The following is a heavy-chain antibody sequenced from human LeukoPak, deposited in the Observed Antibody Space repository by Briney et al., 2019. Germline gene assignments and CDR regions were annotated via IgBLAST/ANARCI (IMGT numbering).Heavy chain of an antibody. CDR1: GGSISSGGYY. J-gene: IGHJ4*02. CDR2: IYYSGST. CDR3: ATFRRGSGYLG. V-gene: IGHV4-31*03. Sequence: SETLSLTCTVSGGSISSGGYYWSWIRQHPGKGLEWIGYIYYSGSTYYNPSLKSRVTMSVDTSKNQFSLKLSSVTAADTAVYYCATFRRGSGYLGWGQGTLVTVSS. D-gene: IGHD3-3*01.